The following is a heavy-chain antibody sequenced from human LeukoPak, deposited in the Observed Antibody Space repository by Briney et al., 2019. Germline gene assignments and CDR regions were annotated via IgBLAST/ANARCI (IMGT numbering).Heavy chain of an antibody. J-gene: IGHJ5*02. CDR1: GFTFSNYA. Sequence: GGSLRLSCAASGFTFSNYAMSWVRQPPGKGLEWVSTVSSSGDETHYADSVQGRFTISRDNSKNTLSLHMNSLRGEDTAVYYCANDPRGDATWFDPWGQGTLVTVSP. V-gene: IGHV3-23*01. D-gene: IGHD2-15*01. CDR3: ANDPRGDATWFDP. CDR2: VSSSGDET.